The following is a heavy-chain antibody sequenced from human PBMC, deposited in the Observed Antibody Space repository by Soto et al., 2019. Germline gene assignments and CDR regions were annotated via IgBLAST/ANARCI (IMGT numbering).Heavy chain of an antibody. D-gene: IGHD6-13*01. CDR2: ISGSGGST. Sequence: GRSLRHSCAASGFTFSRYAMSWVRQAPGKELEWVSAISGSGGSTYYADSVKGRVTISRDHSKNTLYLQLNSLNAEDTAVYYCAISSYCGSQHDL. J-gene: IGHJ2*01. V-gene: IGHV3-23*01. CDR1: GFTFSRYA. CDR3: AISSYCGSQHDL.